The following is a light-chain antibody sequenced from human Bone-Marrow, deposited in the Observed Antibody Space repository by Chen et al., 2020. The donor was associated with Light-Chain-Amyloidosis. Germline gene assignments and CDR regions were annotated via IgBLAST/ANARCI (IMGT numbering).Light chain of an antibody. CDR1: NIGSTS. CDR2: DDS. V-gene: IGLV3-21*03. CDR3: QVWDRSSDRPV. Sequence: SYLLTQPSSASVAPGRPATIACGGNNIGSTSVHWYQQTPGQAPLLVVYDDSDRPSGIPERLSGSNSGNTATLTISRVEAGDEADYYCQVWDRSSDRPVFGGGTKLTVL. J-gene: IGLJ3*02.